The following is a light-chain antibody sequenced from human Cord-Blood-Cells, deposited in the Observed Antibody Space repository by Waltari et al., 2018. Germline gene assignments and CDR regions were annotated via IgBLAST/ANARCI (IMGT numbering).Light chain of an antibody. CDR1: QSVLYSSNNKNY. CDR3: QQYYSTPWT. V-gene: IGKV4-1*01. CDR2: WAS. Sequence: DIVMTQSTDSLAVSLGARATINCKPSQSVLYSSNNKNYLAWYQQKQGQHPKLLIYWASTRESGVPDRFSGSGSGTDFTLTISSLQAEDVAVYYCQQYYSTPWTFGQGTKVEIK. J-gene: IGKJ1*01.